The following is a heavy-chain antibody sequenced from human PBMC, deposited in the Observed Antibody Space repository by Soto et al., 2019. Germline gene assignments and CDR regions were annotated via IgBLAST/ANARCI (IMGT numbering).Heavy chain of an antibody. Sequence: ASVKVACKASSYSFTVYAMHLVRQPPGHGLEWMGWINAGDGHTKNSQTFQGRVTIARDTSANTAYMELRSLTSADTGVYYSARGGNFGSPDAFDIWGQATLVTLSS. V-gene: IGHV1-3*01. D-gene: IGHD3-3*02. CDR1: SYSFTVYA. J-gene: IGHJ3*02. CDR3: ARGGNFGSPDAFDI. CDR2: INAGDGHT.